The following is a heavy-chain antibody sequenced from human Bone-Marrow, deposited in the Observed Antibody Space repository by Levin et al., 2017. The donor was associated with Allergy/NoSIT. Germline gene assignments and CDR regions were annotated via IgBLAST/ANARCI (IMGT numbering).Heavy chain of an antibody. CDR3: ATNWYYDYVWGSDRGFGVFDY. CDR2: INHSGST. Sequence: GSLRLSCAVYGGSFSGYYWSWIRQPPGKGLEWIGEINHSGSTNYNPSLKSRVTISVDTSKNQFSLKLSSVTAADTAVYYCATNWYYDYVWGSDRGFGVFDYWGQGTLVTVSS. CDR1: GGSFSGYY. D-gene: IGHD3-16*02. V-gene: IGHV4-34*01. J-gene: IGHJ4*02.